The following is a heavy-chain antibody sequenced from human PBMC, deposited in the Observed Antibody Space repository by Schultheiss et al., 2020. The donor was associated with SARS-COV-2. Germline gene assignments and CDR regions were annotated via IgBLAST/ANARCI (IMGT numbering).Heavy chain of an antibody. CDR3: ARDSSGWYRGGLDY. D-gene: IGHD6-19*01. CDR2: ISGSGNSI. CDR1: GFTFSSYE. V-gene: IGHV3-48*03. J-gene: IGHJ4*02. Sequence: GGSLRLSCVASGFTFSSYEMNWVRQSPGKGLEWVSYISGSGNSIYYADSVKGRFTISRDNAKNSLYLQMNSLRAEDTAVYYCARDSSGWYRGGLDYWGQGTLVTVSS.